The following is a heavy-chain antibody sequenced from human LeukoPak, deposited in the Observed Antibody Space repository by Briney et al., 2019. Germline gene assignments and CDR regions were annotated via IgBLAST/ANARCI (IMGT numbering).Heavy chain of an antibody. CDR2: ISSSGSTI. D-gene: IGHD3-10*01. CDR3: ARELRDASQFDWLSH. CDR1: GFTFSSYE. V-gene: IGHV3-48*03. Sequence: GGSLRLSCAASGFTFSSYEMNWVRQAPGKGLEWVSYISSSGSTIYYADSVKGRFTISRDNAKNSLYLQMNSLRAEDTAVYYCARELRDASQFDWLSHWGQGTLVTVSS. J-gene: IGHJ5*02.